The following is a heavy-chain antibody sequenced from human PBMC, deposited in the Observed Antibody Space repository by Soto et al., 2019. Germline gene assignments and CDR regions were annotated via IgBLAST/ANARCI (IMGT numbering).Heavy chain of an antibody. D-gene: IGHD6-19*01. Sequence: LETLSLTCAVSGDSISSSGFYWGWIRQPPGKGLEWIGSIYYSGSTYYNPSLKSRVTISVDTSKSQFSLKMRSVTAADTAVYYCARRQQWLAGYFDYWGQGTLVTVSS. V-gene: IGHV4-39*01. CDR2: IYYSGST. CDR3: ARRQQWLAGYFDY. CDR1: GDSISSSGFY. J-gene: IGHJ4*02.